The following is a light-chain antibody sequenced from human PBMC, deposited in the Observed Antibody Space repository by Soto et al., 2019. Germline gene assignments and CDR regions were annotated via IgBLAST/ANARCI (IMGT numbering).Light chain of an antibody. CDR1: SSDVGSYNL. CDR2: EGN. V-gene: IGLV2-23*01. J-gene: IGLJ2*01. CDR3: CSYAGSSSVL. Sequence: QSALTQPASVSGSPGQSITISCSGTSSDVGSYNLVSWYQQHPGKAPKLMIYEGNKRPSGVSNRFSGSKSGNTASLTISGLQAEDEADYYCCSYAGSSSVLFGGGTKLPVL.